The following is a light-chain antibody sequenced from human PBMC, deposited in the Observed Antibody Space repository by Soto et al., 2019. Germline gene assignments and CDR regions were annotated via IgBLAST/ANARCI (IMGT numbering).Light chain of an antibody. CDR1: QSVLHSSINKHC. J-gene: IGKJ1*01. V-gene: IGKV4-1*01. Sequence: DIVMTQSPDSLAVSLGERATINCKSSQSVLHSSINKHCLGWYQQKPRQPPKLLIYWASTRESGVPDRFSGSGSGTDFTLTISSLQAEDVAVYYCQQYCSTFWTFGQGTKVEIK. CDR3: QQYCSTFWT. CDR2: WAS.